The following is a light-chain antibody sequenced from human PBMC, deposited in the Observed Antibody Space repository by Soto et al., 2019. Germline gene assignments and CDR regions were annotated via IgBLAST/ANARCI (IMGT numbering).Light chain of an antibody. CDR3: AAWDDRLDVYV. J-gene: IGLJ1*01. CDR1: SSNIGSNT. V-gene: IGLV1-44*01. Sequence: QSVLTQPPSAPGTPGQIVAISCSGSSSNIGSNTVTWYQQLPGTDPKLLIYSTSQRSSGVPGRFSGSKSGASASLSISGLQSEDEADYYCAAWDDRLDVYVFGTGTKVTVL. CDR2: STS.